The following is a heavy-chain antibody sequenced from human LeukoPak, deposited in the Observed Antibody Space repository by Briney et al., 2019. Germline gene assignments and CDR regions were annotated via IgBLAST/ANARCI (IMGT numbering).Heavy chain of an antibody. CDR2: ISGSGGST. CDR3: ARLFSSTWFLKP. V-gene: IGHV3-23*01. D-gene: IGHD6-13*01. Sequence: GGSLRLSCAASGFSFNNYAMGWVRQAPGKGLEWVSAISGSGGSTYYADSVKGRFTISRDNSKNTLFLHMNSLRAEDTAVYYCARLFSSTWFLKPWGQGTLVTVSS. J-gene: IGHJ5*02. CDR1: GFSFNNYA.